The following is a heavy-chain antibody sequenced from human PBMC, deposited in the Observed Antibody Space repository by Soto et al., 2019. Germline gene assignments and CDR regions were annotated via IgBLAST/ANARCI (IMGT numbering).Heavy chain of an antibody. D-gene: IGHD1-26*01. Sequence: ASVKVSCKASGYTFANYDINWVRQAPGQGLEWLGWVNPNTGNTGYAQKFQGRVTMTRNTSVSIVYMELSSLRSEDAAVYYCAIAIRIVPTAATTYYFDPLGQGDVLTISA. CDR3: AIAIRIVPTAATTYYFDP. CDR2: VNPNTGNT. CDR1: GYTFANYD. V-gene: IGHV1-8*01. J-gene: IGHJ5*02.